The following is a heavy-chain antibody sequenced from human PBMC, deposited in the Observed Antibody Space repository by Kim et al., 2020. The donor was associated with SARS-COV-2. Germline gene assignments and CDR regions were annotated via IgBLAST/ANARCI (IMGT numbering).Heavy chain of an antibody. CDR2: T. J-gene: IGHJ4*02. D-gene: IGHD1-7*01. CDR3: AKVNWNYYAG. Sequence: TNNADYVKRRFTISRDNAKNILYRQMNTLRVEDTARYYCAKVNWNYYAGWGQGTLVTVSS. V-gene: IGHV3-23*01.